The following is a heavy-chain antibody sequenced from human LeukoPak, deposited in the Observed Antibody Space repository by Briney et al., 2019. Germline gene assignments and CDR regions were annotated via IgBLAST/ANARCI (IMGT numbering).Heavy chain of an antibody. J-gene: IGHJ4*02. CDR3: ARLASGSYGPLTPFDY. D-gene: IGHD1-26*01. CDR2: IYYSGST. CDR1: GGSISSYY. V-gene: IGHV4-59*08. Sequence: SETLSLTCTVSGGSISSYYWSWIRQPPGKGLEWIGDIYYSGSTNYNPSLKSRVTISVDTSKNQFSLRLSSVTAADTAVYYSARLASGSYGPLTPFDYWGQGTLVTVPS.